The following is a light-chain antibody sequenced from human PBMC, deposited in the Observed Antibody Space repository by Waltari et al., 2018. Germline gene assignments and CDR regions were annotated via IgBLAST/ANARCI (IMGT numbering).Light chain of an antibody. J-gene: IGLJ1*01. V-gene: IGLV2-8*01. CDR3: SSYAGRNHYV. CDR2: EVS. CDR1: SSAVGGYNY. Sequence: QSVLTQPPSASGSPGQSVTLSCTGTSSAVGGYNYVSWYQQHPGKAPKLMISEVSKRPSGVPDRFSGSKSGNTASLTVSGLQAEDEADYYCSSYAGRNHYVFGTGTKVTFL.